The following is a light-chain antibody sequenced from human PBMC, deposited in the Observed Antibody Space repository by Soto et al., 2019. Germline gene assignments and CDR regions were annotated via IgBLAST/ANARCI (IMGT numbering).Light chain of an antibody. CDR1: QSVSGN. CDR2: DAS. V-gene: IGKV3-15*01. CDR3: QQYNNWPQT. J-gene: IGKJ1*01. Sequence: EIVMTQSPATLSVSPGERATLSCRASQSVSGNLAWYQQKPGQAPRLLIFDASTRATGIPGRFSGSGSGTEFTLTISSLQSEDFAVYYCQQYNNWPQTFGQGTKVDIK.